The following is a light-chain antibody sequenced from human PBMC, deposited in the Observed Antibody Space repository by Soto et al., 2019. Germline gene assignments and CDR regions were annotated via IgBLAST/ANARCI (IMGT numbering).Light chain of an antibody. Sequence: DIQMTHSPSTLSASVGDRVTITCRASQSISSWLAWYQQKPGKAPKLLIYDASSLESGVPSRFSCSGSGTEFTLTISSLQPDDFATYYCQQYNSYSRTFGQGTKWIS. J-gene: IGKJ1*01. CDR3: QQYNSYSRT. V-gene: IGKV1-5*01. CDR1: QSISSW. CDR2: DAS.